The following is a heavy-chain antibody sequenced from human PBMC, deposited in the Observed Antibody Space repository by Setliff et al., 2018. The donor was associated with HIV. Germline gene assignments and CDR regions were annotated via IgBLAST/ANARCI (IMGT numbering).Heavy chain of an antibody. CDR3: GGNGYYSIDY. Sequence: PSETLSLTCTVSGGSISSGGYYWSWVRQSPGKGLEWIGEIYHSGSTHYNPSLQSRVTISVDKSKSQFSLKLNSVTAADTAVYYCGGNGYYSIDYWGQGTLVTV. CDR1: GGSISSGGYY. D-gene: IGHD3-22*01. V-gene: IGHV4-39*07. J-gene: IGHJ4*02. CDR2: IYHSGST.